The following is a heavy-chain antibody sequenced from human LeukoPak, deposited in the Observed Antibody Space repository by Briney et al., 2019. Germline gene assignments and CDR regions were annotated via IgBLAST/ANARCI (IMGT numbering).Heavy chain of an antibody. J-gene: IGHJ6*03. D-gene: IGHD4-17*01. CDR2: ITRDSIYT. CDR3: ARDPYNGYYGDDYYYYMDV. CDR1: GFTFSNYN. V-gene: IGHV3-21*01. Sequence: GGSLRLSCAASGFTFSNYNMNWVRQTPGKGLEWVSSITRDSIYTFYADSVKGRFTISRDDAKNSLSLQMNSLRAEDTAVYYCARDPYNGYYGDDYYYYMDVWGKGTTVTISS.